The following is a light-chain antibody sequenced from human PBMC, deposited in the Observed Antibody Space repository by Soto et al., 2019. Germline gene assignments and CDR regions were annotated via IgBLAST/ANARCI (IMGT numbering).Light chain of an antibody. CDR1: NIGSNS. J-gene: IGLJ2*01. Sequence: SYELTQPPSVSVAPGKTARITCGGNNIGSNSVHWYQQKPGQAPVLVIYYDSDRPSGIPERFSGSNSGNTATLTISRVEAGDEADYYCQVWDSSSDPPVVFGGGTKLTVL. CDR3: QVWDSSSDPPVV. V-gene: IGLV3-21*04. CDR2: YDS.